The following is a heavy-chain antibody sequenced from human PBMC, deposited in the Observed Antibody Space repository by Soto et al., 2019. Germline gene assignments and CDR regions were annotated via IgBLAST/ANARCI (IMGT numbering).Heavy chain of an antibody. J-gene: IGHJ4*02. V-gene: IGHV1-69*06. CDR2: IIPMFEKT. D-gene: IGHD3-22*01. Sequence: GASVKVSCKAPGGTFSSYAFSWVRQAPGQGLEWMGGIIPMFEKTNYAQKFQGRVTITADKSTSTAYMELSSLRSDDTAVYYCAREGDDSGYWYFDYWGQGTLVTVSS. CDR3: AREGDDSGYWYFDY. CDR1: GGTFSSYA.